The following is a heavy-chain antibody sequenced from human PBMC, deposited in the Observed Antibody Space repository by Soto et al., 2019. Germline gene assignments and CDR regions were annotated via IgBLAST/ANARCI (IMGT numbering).Heavy chain of an antibody. J-gene: IGHJ4*02. D-gene: IGHD6-25*01. CDR2: MNPYSGNT. Sequence: VASVKVSFKASGYTFTTYDISWVRQATGQGLEWMGWMNPYSGNTGYAQKFQGRVTVTRNTSISTVYMELSGLRPDDTAVYYCARRKERSGPHYFDYWGQGSQVTVSS. CDR1: GYTFTTYD. CDR3: ARRKERSGPHYFDY. V-gene: IGHV1-8*01.